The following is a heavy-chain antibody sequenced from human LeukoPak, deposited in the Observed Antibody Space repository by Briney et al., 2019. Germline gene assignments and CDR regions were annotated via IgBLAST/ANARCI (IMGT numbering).Heavy chain of an antibody. J-gene: IGHJ4*02. Sequence: PSETLSLTCTVSGGSMTGYYWSWIRQPPGKELEYIGYIHYSGSTNYNPSLKGRATISIDTSKNQFSLRLSSVSAADTALYYCVKRAGTYFDYWGQGILVTVSS. V-gene: IGHV4-59*01. CDR3: VKRAGTYFDY. CDR2: IHYSGST. D-gene: IGHD1-26*01. CDR1: GGSMTGYY.